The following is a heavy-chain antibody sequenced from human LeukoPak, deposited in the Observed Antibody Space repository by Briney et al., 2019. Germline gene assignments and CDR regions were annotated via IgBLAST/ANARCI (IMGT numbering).Heavy chain of an antibody. Sequence: GASVKVSCKASGYTFTGYFIHWVRQAPGQGLECMGCINPNSGGTNYAQKFQGRVTMTRDTSISTAYMELSRLRFDDTAVYFQARGRIRYFDWLEGDYYYYYMDVWGKGTTVTISS. D-gene: IGHD3-9*01. J-gene: IGHJ6*03. CDR2: INPNSGGT. CDR1: GYTFTGYF. V-gene: IGHV1-2*02. CDR3: ARGRIRYFDWLEGDYYYYYMDV.